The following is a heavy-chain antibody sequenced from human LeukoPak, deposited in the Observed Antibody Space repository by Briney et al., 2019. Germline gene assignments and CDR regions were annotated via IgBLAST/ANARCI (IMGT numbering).Heavy chain of an antibody. CDR3: ARGYCGGDCYSARFDY. Sequence: GESLKISCKGSGYSFTSYWIGWVRQMPGKGLEWMGIIYPGESDTRYSPSFQGQVTISADKSISTAYLQWSSLKASDTAMYYCARGYCGGDCYSARFDYWGQGTLVTVSS. CDR1: GYSFTSYW. D-gene: IGHD2-21*02. CDR2: IYPGESDT. J-gene: IGHJ4*02. V-gene: IGHV5-51*01.